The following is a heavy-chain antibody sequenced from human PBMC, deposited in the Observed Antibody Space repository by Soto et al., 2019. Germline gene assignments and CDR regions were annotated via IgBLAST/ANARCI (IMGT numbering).Heavy chain of an antibody. CDR1: GFTFSSDW. CDR3: AKDSRPTTVTTYYFDC. J-gene: IGHJ4*02. V-gene: IGHV3-74*01. Sequence: PGGSLRLSCAASGFTFSSDWMHWVRQAPGKGLVWVSRINTDGSDTSYADSVKGRFTISRDNAKNTLYLQMNSLRAEDTAVYYCAKDSRPTTVTTYYFDCWGQGTLVTVSS. CDR2: INTDGSDT. D-gene: IGHD4-17*01.